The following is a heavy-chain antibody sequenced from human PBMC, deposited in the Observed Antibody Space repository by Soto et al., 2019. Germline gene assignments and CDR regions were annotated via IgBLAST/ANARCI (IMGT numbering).Heavy chain of an antibody. V-gene: IGHV5-51*01. CDR1: GYSFTSYW. CDR2: IYPGDSDT. CDR3: ARAVISGQQLVTGKGWFDP. D-gene: IGHD6-13*01. Sequence: PGESLKISCKGSGYSFTSYWIGWVRQMPGKGLEWMGIIYPGDSDTRYSPSFQGQVTISVDTSKNQFSLKLSSVTAADTAVYYCARAVISGQQLVTGKGWFDPWGQGTLVTVSS. J-gene: IGHJ5*02.